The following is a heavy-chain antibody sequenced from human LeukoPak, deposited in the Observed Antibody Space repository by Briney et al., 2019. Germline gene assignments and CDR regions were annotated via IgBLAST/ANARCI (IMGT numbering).Heavy chain of an antibody. D-gene: IGHD2-21*02. Sequence: PGGSLRLSCAASGFTFSDYYMSWIRQAPGKGLEWVSYISSSGSTIYYADSVKGRFTISRDNAKNSLYLQMNSLRAEDTAVYYCARDESRGNLVTAPDYWGQGTLVTVSS. J-gene: IGHJ4*02. V-gene: IGHV3-11*01. CDR3: ARDESRGNLVTAPDY. CDR2: ISSSGSTI. CDR1: GFTFSDYY.